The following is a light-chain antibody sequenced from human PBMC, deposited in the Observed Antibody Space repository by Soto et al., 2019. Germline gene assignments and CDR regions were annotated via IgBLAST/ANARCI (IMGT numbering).Light chain of an antibody. CDR3: QQYGSSQT. J-gene: IGKJ1*01. CDR1: QSVSSSY. V-gene: IGKV3-20*01. Sequence: EIELTQSPGTLSLSPGERATLSCRASQSVSSSYLACYQQKPGQAPRLLIYGASSRATGIPGRFSGSGSGTDFTLTISRLEPEDFAVYYCQQYGSSQTFGQGTKVEIK. CDR2: GAS.